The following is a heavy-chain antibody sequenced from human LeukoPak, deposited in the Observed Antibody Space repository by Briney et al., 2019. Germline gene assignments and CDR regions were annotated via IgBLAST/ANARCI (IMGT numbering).Heavy chain of an antibody. J-gene: IGHJ3*02. CDR2: ISWNSGSI. Sequence: PGGSLRLSCAASGFTFDDYAMHWVRQAPGKGLEWVSGISWNSGSIGYADSVKGRFTISRDNAKNSLYLQMNSLRAEDTALYYCAKDRDGFFDAFDIWGQGTMVTVSS. V-gene: IGHV3-9*01. CDR1: GFTFDDYA. CDR3: AKDRDGFFDAFDI.